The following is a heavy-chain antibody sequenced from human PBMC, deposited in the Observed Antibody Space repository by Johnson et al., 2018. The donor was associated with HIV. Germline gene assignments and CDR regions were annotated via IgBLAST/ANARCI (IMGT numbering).Heavy chain of an antibody. CDR1: GFTFDDYA. D-gene: IGHD1-14*01. CDR2: ISWNSGSI. V-gene: IGHV3-9*01. CDR3: ANIGPVPNPSKEAGAAPDAFDI. Sequence: EVQLMESGGGLVQPGGSLRLSCAASGFTFDDYAMHWVRQAPGKGLEWVSGISWNSGSIGYADSVKGRFTTSRDNAKNSLYLQMNSMRAEDTAVYYCANIGPVPNPSKEAGAAPDAFDIWGQGTMVTVSS. J-gene: IGHJ3*02.